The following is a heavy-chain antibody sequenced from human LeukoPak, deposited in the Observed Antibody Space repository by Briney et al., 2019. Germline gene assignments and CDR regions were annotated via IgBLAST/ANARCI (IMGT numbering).Heavy chain of an antibody. CDR2: IRSSSTI. V-gene: IGHV3-69-1*01. Sequence: GGSLRLSYAASGFTFSDYYMNWVRQAPGKGLEWVSSIRSSSTIYYADSVKGRFTISRDNAKNSLYLQMNSLKTEDTAVYYCARVQYYYDSSGYFVSDYWGQGTLVTVSS. CDR3: ARVQYYYDSSGYFVSDY. CDR1: GFTFSDYY. J-gene: IGHJ4*02. D-gene: IGHD3-22*01.